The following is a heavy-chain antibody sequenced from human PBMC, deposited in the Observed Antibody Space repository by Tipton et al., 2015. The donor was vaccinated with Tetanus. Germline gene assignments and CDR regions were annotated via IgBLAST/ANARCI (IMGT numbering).Heavy chain of an antibody. Sequence: VQLVQSGAEVKKPGESLRISCKASGYEFISYWIAWVRQMPGKGLEWMGVIYPADSDIRNGPSFQGQVTMSVDKSTSTAYLQWRSLKASDSAMYYCARHSGGSEIGYYDDMDVWGQGTTVTVSS. V-gene: IGHV5-51*01. CDR3: ARHSGGSEIGYYDDMDV. CDR2: IYPADSDI. D-gene: IGHD3-10*01. J-gene: IGHJ6*02. CDR1: GYEFISYW.